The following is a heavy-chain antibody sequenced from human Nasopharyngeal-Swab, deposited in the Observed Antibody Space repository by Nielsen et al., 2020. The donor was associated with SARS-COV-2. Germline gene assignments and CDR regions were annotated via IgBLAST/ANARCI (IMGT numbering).Heavy chain of an antibody. Sequence: SETLSLTCTVSGGSISSGGYYWSWIRHYPGEGLEWIGYIYYSGNTYYNPSLKSRLTISVDTSKNQFSLKLSSVTAADTAVYYCATRSASWTRGDYWGQGTLVTVSS. V-gene: IGHV4-31*03. J-gene: IGHJ4*02. D-gene: IGHD2-2*01. CDR3: ATRSASWTRGDY. CDR1: GGSISSGGYY. CDR2: IYYSGNT.